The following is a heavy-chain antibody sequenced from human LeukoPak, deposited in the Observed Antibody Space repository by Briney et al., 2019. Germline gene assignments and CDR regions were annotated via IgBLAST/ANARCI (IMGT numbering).Heavy chain of an antibody. J-gene: IGHJ2*01. CDR1: GGTFSSYA. CDR3: ARDNVSGYGGVGWYFDL. V-gene: IGHV1-69*13. D-gene: IGHD4-23*01. CDR2: IIPIFGTA. Sequence: GASVKVSCKASGGTFSSYAISRVRQAPGQGLEWMGGIIPIFGTANYAQKFQGRVTITADESTSTAYMELSSLRSEDTAVYYCARDNVSGYGGVGWYFDLWGRGTLVTVSS.